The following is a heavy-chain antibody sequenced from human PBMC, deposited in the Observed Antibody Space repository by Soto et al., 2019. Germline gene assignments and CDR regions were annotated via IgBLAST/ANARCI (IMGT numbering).Heavy chain of an antibody. CDR1: GGSMRTYY. D-gene: IGHD1-26*01. J-gene: IGHJ6*02. Sequence: TVSGGSMRTYYWGWIRQPAGKPLEWIGRIYPSGTTNYNPSLKSRVTLSLDTSKNQFSLNLSSVTAADTAVYYCAREGASGFGMDVRGQGTTVTVSS. V-gene: IGHV4-4*07. CDR3: AREGASGFGMDV. CDR2: IYPSGTT.